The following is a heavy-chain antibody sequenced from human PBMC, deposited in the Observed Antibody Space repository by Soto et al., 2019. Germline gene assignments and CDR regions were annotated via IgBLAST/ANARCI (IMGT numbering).Heavy chain of an antibody. CDR2: INPSGGST. CDR1: GYIFTSYY. CDR3: ARATGTTLGTYYFDY. J-gene: IGHJ4*02. Sequence: GASVKVSCKASGYIFTSYYMHWVRQAPGQGLDWMGIINPSGGSTSYAQKFQGGVTMTRDTSTSTVYMELSSLRSEDTAVYYCARATGTTLGTYYFDYWGQGTLVTVSS. V-gene: IGHV1-46*01. D-gene: IGHD1-7*01.